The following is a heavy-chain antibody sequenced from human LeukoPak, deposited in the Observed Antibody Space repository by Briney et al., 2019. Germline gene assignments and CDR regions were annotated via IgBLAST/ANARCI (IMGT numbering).Heavy chain of an antibody. CDR1: GYTFTSYG. CDR3: ARDDCSSTSCLDNWFDP. V-gene: IGHV1-18*01. Sequence: ASVKVSRKASGYTFTSYGISWVRQAPGQGLEWMGWISAYNGNTNYAQKLQGRVTMTTDTSTSTAYMELRSLRSDDTAVYYCARDDCSSTSCLDNWFDPWGQGTLVTVSS. CDR2: ISAYNGNT. J-gene: IGHJ5*02. D-gene: IGHD2-2*01.